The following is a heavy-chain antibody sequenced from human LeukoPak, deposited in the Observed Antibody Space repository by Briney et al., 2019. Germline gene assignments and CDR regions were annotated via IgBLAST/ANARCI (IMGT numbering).Heavy chain of an antibody. Sequence: ASVKVSCKASGYTFTGYYMHWVRQAPGQGLEWMGWINPNSGGTNYAQKFQGRVTMTRDTSISTAYMELSRLRSDDTAVYYCARDPYYGSGRRYGMDVWGQWTTVTVSS. CDR2: INPNSGGT. CDR3: ARDPYYGSGRRYGMDV. V-gene: IGHV1-2*02. CDR1: GYTFTGYY. J-gene: IGHJ6*02. D-gene: IGHD3-10*01.